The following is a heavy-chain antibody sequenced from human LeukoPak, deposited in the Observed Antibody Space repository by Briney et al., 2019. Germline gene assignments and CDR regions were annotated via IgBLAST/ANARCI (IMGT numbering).Heavy chain of an antibody. CDR3: ARVRGSGWSHYSMYYFDY. CDR2: INPNSGGT. J-gene: IGHJ4*02. Sequence: GASVKVSCKASGYTFTGYYMHWVRQAPGQGLEWMGWINPNSGGTNYAQKFQGRVTMTRDTSISTAYMELSRLRSDDTAVYYCARVRGSGWSHYSMYYFDYWGQGTLVTVSS. D-gene: IGHD6-19*01. CDR1: GYTFTGYY. V-gene: IGHV1-2*02.